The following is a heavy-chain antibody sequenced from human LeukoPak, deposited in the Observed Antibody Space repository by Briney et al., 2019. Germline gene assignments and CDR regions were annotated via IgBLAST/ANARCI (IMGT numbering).Heavy chain of an antibody. V-gene: IGHV3-30*03. CDR3: ARSRTSTVTRTYYSDY. CDR1: GFTFSSYG. Sequence: PGRSLRLSCAASGFTFSSYGMHWVRQAPGKGLEWVAVISYDGSNKYYADSVKGRFTISRDNSKNTLYLQMNSLRAEDTAVYYCARSRTSTVTRTYYSDYWGQGTLVTVSS. D-gene: IGHD4-11*01. J-gene: IGHJ4*02. CDR2: ISYDGSNK.